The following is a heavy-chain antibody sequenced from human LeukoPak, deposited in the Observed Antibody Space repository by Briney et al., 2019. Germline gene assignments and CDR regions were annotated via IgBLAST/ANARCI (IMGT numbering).Heavy chain of an antibody. V-gene: IGHV1-18*01. CDR1: GYTFTSYS. Sequence: ASVKVSCEGSGYTFTSYSISSVRRAPGQRVVWVGWISAYNGNTNYAQKRQGRDTMTTDTSTSTAYMEQRSLRSDDTAVYYCARKPERHSRGRYGAGYYYYMDVWGKGTTVTVSS. CDR3: ARKPERHSRGRYGAGYYYYMDV. D-gene: IGHD6-19*01. J-gene: IGHJ6*03. CDR2: ISAYNGNT.